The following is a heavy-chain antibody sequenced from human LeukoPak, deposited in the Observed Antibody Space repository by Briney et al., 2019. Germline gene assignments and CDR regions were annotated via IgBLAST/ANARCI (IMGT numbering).Heavy chain of an antibody. D-gene: IGHD6-13*01. J-gene: IGHJ4*02. Sequence: ASVKVSCKASGYTFTDYYMHWVRQAPGQGLEWMGWINPNSGNTNYAQKFQGRVTMTRDTSTSTVYMELSSLRSEDTAVYYCAIGIAAAGRWTIDYWGQGTLVTVSS. V-gene: IGHV1-2*02. CDR1: GYTFTDYY. CDR3: AIGIAAAGRWTIDY. CDR2: INPNSGNT.